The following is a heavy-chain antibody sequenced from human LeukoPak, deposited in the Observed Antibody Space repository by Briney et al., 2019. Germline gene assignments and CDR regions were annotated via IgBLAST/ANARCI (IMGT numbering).Heavy chain of an antibody. CDR1: GFTFSSYA. CDR2: VSYDRSNK. D-gene: IGHD4-23*01. Sequence: PGGSLRLSCAASGFTFSSYAMSWVRQAPGKGLEWVAVVSYDRSNKYYADSVKGRFTISRDNSKNTLYLQMNSLRAEDTAVYYCAKDLGYGANSPFDYWGQGTLVIVSS. CDR3: AKDLGYGANSPFDY. J-gene: IGHJ4*02. V-gene: IGHV3-30*04.